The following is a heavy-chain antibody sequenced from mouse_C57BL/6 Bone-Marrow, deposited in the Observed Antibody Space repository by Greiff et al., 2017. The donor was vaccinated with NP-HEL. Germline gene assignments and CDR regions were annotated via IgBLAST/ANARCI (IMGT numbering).Heavy chain of an antibody. D-gene: IGHD2-4*01. CDR1: GYTFTDYY. J-gene: IGHJ4*01. V-gene: IGHV1-26*01. CDR3: ARATYYDYDGAMDY. CDR2: INPNNGGT. Sequence: VQLQQSGPELVKPGASVKISCKASGYTFTDYYVNWVKQSHGKSLEWIGDINPNNGGTSYNQKFKGKATLTVDKASSTAYMKLRSLTSEESAVYYCARATYYDYDGAMDYWGQGTSVTVSS.